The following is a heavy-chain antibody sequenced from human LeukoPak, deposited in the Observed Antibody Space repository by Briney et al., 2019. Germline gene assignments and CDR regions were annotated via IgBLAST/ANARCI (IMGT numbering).Heavy chain of an antibody. Sequence: GGSLRLSCSASGFTFSNAWMSWARQAPGKGLERVGRIKRKSDGGTTDYAAPVKGRFTISREDSKNTLYLQMNSLKTEDTAVYYCTTIQHYYDSSGPVYYMDVWGKGTTVTVSS. CDR1: GFTFSNAW. V-gene: IGHV3-15*01. CDR2: IKRKSDGGTT. D-gene: IGHD3-22*01. CDR3: TTIQHYYDSSGPVYYMDV. J-gene: IGHJ6*03.